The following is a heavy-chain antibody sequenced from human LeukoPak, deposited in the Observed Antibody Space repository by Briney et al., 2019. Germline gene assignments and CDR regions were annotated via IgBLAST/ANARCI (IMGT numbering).Heavy chain of an antibody. CDR1: GFTFRRFS. Sequence: GGSLRLSCAASGFTFRRFSMHWVRQAPGKGLEFVSAISTNGHSTYYANSVKGRFTISRDNSKNTLYLQMGSLRAEDMAVYYCARVGPADTYYPSSGLNYWGQGTLVTVSS. CDR3: ARVGPADTYYPSSGLNY. V-gene: IGHV3-64*01. D-gene: IGHD3-22*01. J-gene: IGHJ4*02. CDR2: ISTNGHST.